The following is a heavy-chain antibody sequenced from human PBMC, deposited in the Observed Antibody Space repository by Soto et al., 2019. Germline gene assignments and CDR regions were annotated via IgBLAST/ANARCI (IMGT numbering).Heavy chain of an antibody. Sequence: PGGSLRLSCAASGFTFSSYGMHWVRQAPGKGLEWVAVIWYDGSNKYYADSVKGRFTISRDNSKNTLYLQMNSLRAEDTAVYYCARDYDSSGYPRYYFDYWGQGTQVTVSS. CDR1: GFTFSSYG. CDR3: ARDYDSSGYPRYYFDY. J-gene: IGHJ4*02. V-gene: IGHV3-33*01. D-gene: IGHD3-22*01. CDR2: IWYDGSNK.